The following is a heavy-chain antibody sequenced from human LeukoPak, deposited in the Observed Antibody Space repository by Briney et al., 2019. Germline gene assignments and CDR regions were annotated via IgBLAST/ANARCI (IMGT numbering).Heavy chain of an antibody. CDR2: ISAYNGNT. D-gene: IGHD3-9*01. V-gene: IGHV1-18*01. Sequence: ASVKVSCKASGYPFTSYGITWVRQAPGQRLEWMGWISAYNGNTNYAQKLQGRVTMTTDPSTSTAYMDLRSLRSDDTAVYYCARGFYDIVTETYYFYGMDVWGQGTTVTVSS. J-gene: IGHJ6*02. CDR3: ARGFYDIVTETYYFYGMDV. CDR1: GYPFTSYG.